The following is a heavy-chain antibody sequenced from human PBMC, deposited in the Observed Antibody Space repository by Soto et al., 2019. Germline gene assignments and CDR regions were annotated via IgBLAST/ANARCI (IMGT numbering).Heavy chain of an antibody. J-gene: IGHJ5*02. CDR2: IYYSGST. D-gene: IGHD2-2*01. CDR1: GGSISSGGYY. V-gene: IGHV4-31*03. CDR3: AAGAPLGYQLLQGWFDP. Sequence: SETLSLTCTVSGGSISSGGYYWSWIRQHPGKGLEWIGYIYYSGSTYYNPSLKGRVTISVDTSKNQFSLKLSSVTAEDTAVYYCAAGAPLGYQLLQGWFDPWGQGTLVTVSS.